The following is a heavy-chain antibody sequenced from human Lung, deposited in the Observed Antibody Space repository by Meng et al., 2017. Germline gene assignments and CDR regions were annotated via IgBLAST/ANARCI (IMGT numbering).Heavy chain of an antibody. V-gene: IGHV4-34*01. CDR3: ARGPTTMAHDFDY. J-gene: IGHJ4*02. Sequence: QVLLPEWGAGLLKPSENLSLTCVVSGGSFSDYCWSWLRQPPGKELEWSGDINHSGSNNYHPSLESRATISVDTSQNNLSLKLSSVTAADSAVYYCARGPTTMAHDFDYWGQGTLVTVFS. D-gene: IGHD4-11*01. CDR2: INHSGSN. CDR1: GGSFSDYC.